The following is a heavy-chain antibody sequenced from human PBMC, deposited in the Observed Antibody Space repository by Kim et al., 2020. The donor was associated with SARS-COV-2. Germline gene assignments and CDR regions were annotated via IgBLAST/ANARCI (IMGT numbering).Heavy chain of an antibody. D-gene: IGHD1-26*01. CDR2: IKSKTDGGTT. CDR3: TTGREPEPLVDY. Sequence: GGSLRLSCAASGFTFGNAWMSWVRQAPGKGLEWVGRIKSKTDGGTTDYAAPVKGRFTISRDDSKNTLYLQMNSLKTEDTAVYYCTTGREPEPLVDYWGQGTLVTVSS. V-gene: IGHV3-15*01. J-gene: IGHJ4*02. CDR1: GFTFGNAW.